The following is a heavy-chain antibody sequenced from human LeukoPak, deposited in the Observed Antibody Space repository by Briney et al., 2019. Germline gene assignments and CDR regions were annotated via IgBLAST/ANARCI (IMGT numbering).Heavy chain of an antibody. J-gene: IGHJ4*02. V-gene: IGHV4-34*01. Sequence: SETLSLTCAVYGGSFSGYYWSWIRQPPGKGLEWIGEINHSGSTNYNPSLKSRVTISVDTSKNQFSLKLSSVTAADTAVYYCARCYYDSSGCDYWGQGTLVTVSP. CDR1: GGSFSGYY. D-gene: IGHD3-22*01. CDR2: INHSGST. CDR3: ARCYYDSSGCDY.